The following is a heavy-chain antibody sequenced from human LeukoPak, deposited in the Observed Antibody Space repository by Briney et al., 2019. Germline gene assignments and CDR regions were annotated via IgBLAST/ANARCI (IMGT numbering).Heavy chain of an antibody. CDR1: GDSVSSNNAA. V-gene: IGHV6-1*01. D-gene: IGHD5-12*01. CDR3: AREGGYSGYDFYFDY. CDR2: TYYRSKWFN. J-gene: IGHJ4*02. Sequence: SQTLSLTCAISGDSVSSNNAAWNWIRQSPSRGLEWLGRTYYRSKWFNEYAISMKSRITINPDTSKNQFSLQLNPVTPEDTAVYFCAREGGYSGYDFYFDYWGQGTLVTVSS.